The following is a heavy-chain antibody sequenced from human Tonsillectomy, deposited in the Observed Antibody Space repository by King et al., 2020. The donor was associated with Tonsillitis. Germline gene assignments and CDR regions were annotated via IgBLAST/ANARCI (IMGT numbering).Heavy chain of an antibody. CDR3: ARELRVSY. CDR2: IRQDGSDI. V-gene: IGHV3-7*03. Sequence: QLVQSGGGLVQPGGSLRLSCVVSGFTFRSYWMTWVRQPPGKAPEWVASIRQDGSDIYYVDSVKGRFTISRDNAKNSLFLQMNSLRVEDTAVYYGARELRVSYWGQGTLVTVSS. D-gene: IGHD2-21*01. J-gene: IGHJ4*02. CDR1: GFTFRSYW.